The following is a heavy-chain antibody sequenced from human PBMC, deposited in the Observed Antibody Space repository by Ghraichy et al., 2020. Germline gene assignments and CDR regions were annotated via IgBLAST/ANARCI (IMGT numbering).Heavy chain of an antibody. CDR2: VNSDGTNT. CDR1: GFTFSYYW. D-gene: IGHD3-3*01. Sequence: LSLTCTASGFTFSYYWMHWVRQAPEKGLVWVSRVNSDGTNTIYADSVKGRFTISRDNAKNTLYLQMNSLRVEDTAVYYCARGDYWRTIDYWGQGVLVTVSS. CDR3: ARGDYWRTIDY. V-gene: IGHV3-74*01. J-gene: IGHJ4*02.